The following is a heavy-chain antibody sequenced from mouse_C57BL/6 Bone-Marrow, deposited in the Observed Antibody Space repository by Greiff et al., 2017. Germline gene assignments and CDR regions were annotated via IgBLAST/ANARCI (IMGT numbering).Heavy chain of an antibody. CDR3: AREGDYYYAAWFAY. Sequence: QVQLQQPGAELVRPGTSVKLSCKASGYTFTSYWMPWVKQRPGHGLEWIGVIDPSDSYTNYNQKFKGKATLTVATSSSTAYMQLSSLTSEDSAVYYCAREGDYYYAAWFAYWGQGTLVTGSA. D-gene: IGHD1-1*01. CDR2: IDPSDSYT. CDR1: GYTFTSYW. V-gene: IGHV1-59*01. J-gene: IGHJ3*01.